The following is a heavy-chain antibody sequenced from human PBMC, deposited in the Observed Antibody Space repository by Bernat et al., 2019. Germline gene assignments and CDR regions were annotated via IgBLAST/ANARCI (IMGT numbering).Heavy chain of an antibody. CDR1: GGSISSYY. D-gene: IGHD5-18*01. CDR3: ARHVGGYSYGSEIDY. V-gene: IGHV4-59*08. CDR2: IYYSGST. Sequence: QVQLQESGPGLVKPSETLSLTCTVSGGSISSYYWSWIRQPPGKGLEWIGYIYYSGSTNYNHSLTSRVTISVDTSKNQFSLKLSSVTAADTAVYYCARHVGGYSYGSEIDYWGQGTLVTVSS. J-gene: IGHJ4*02.